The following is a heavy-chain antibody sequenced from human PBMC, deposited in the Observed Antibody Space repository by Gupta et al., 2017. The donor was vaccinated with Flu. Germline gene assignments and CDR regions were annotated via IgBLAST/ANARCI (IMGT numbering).Heavy chain of an antibody. CDR3: ATDNTGYNSAHYFDY. CDR1: GFEFFHAR. J-gene: IGHJ4*02. V-gene: IGHV3-15*01. Sequence: EMQLVESGGGFVEPGGSLSLSCAPCGFEFFHARLPWVRQAPGKGLEWVGRIRSNFDGGTTEYAARVKGRFSISRDDSGNRLYLQMTSLNTADTAVYYCATDNTGYNSAHYFDYWGQGALVTVSS. CDR2: IRSNFDGGTT. D-gene: IGHD5-24*01.